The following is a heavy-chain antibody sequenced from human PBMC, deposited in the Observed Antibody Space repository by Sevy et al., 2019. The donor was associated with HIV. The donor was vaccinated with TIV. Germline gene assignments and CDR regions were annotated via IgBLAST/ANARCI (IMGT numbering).Heavy chain of an antibody. J-gene: IGHJ4*02. D-gene: IGHD2-15*01. Sequence: GGSLRLSCAASGFTFSGYWMSWVRQAPGKGLQWVANIKQDGSKNEFVDSVKGRFTISRDNPKNSLYLQMNSLRAEDTAVHNCAREGAGGFDCWGQGTLVTVSS. CDR2: IKQDGSKN. V-gene: IGHV3-7*01. CDR1: GFTFSGYW. CDR3: AREGAGGFDC.